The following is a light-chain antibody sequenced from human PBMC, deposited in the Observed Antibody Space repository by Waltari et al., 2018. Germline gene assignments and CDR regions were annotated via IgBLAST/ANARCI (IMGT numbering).Light chain of an antibody. Sequence: DIQMTQSPSTLSASVGDRVTITCRASQSISSWLAWYQQKPGKAPKLLIYKAFSLESGVPSRFSGSGSGTEFTLTISSLQPDDFATYHCQQYNSYPRTFGQGTKLEIK. CDR1: QSISSW. J-gene: IGKJ2*01. CDR2: KAF. CDR3: QQYNSYPRT. V-gene: IGKV1-5*03.